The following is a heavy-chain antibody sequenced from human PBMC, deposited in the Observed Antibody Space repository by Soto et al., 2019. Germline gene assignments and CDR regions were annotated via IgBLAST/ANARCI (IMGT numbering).Heavy chain of an antibody. V-gene: IGHV1-69*02. D-gene: IGHD2-2*01. J-gene: IGHJ4*02. CDR3: ARVEPGYCSSTSCYAADY. Sequence: QVQLVQSGAEVKKPGSSVKVSCKASGGTFSSYTISWVRQAPGQGLEWMGRIIPILGIANYAQKCQGRVTITADKSTSTAYMELSSLRSEDTAVYYCARVEPGYCSSTSCYAADYWGQGTLVTVSS. CDR2: IIPILGIA. CDR1: GGTFSSYT.